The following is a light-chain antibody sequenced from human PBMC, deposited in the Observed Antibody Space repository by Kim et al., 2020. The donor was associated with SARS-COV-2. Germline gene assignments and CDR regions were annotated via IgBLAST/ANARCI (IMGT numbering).Light chain of an antibody. CDR3: SSYAGSSIFV. V-gene: IGLV2-8*01. CDR2: EVT. CDR1: SNDVGGYDY. J-gene: IGLJ1*01. Sequence: GQSVTISCTETSNDVGGYDYVSWYQQHPGKAPKLMIYEVTKRPSGVPDRFSGSKSGNTASLTVSGLQAEDEADYYCSSYAGSSIFVFGTGTKVTVL.